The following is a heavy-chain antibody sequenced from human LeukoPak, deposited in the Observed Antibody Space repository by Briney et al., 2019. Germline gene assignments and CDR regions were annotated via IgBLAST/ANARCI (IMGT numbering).Heavy chain of an antibody. J-gene: IGHJ3*02. D-gene: IGHD3-10*01. V-gene: IGHV4-39*01. CDR2: IYYSGST. CDR3: ARRFAPSRNDAFDI. CDR1: GGSISSSSYY. Sequence: PSETLSLTCTVSGGSISSSSYYWGWIRQPPGKGLEWIGSIYYSGSTYYKPSLKSRVTISVDTSKNQFSLKLSSVTASDTAVYYCARRFAPSRNDAFDIWGQGTMVTVSS.